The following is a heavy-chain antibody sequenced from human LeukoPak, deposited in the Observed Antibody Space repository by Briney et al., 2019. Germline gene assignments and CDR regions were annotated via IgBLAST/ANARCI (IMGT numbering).Heavy chain of an antibody. Sequence: GGSLRLSCAASGFNFNNYDFHWVRQVAEKRLEWVAGIGTVADTFYPDSVMGRFTISRENAKNSFYLQMNSLRAGDTAVYYCARGWGGHGRSWGALDFWGQGILVTVSS. CDR3: ARGWGGHGRSWGALDF. V-gene: IGHV3-13*01. CDR2: IGTVADT. CDR1: GFNFNNYD. J-gene: IGHJ4*02. D-gene: IGHD3-16*01.